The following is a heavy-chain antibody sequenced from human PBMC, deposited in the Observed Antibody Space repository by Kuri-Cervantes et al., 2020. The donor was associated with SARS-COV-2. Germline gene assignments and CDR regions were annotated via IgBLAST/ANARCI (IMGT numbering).Heavy chain of an antibody. CDR3: AKGILPTWGSYYFKGGYFQH. V-gene: IGHV3-30*02. J-gene: IGHJ1*01. CDR1: GFTFSSYG. D-gene: IGHD1-26*01. Sequence: GGSLRLSCAASGFTFSSYGMHWVRQAPGKGLEWVAFIRYDGSNKYYADSVKGRFTISRDNSKNTLYLQMNSLRAEDTAVYYCAKGILPTWGSYYFKGGYFQHWGQGTLVTVSS. CDR2: IRYDGSNK.